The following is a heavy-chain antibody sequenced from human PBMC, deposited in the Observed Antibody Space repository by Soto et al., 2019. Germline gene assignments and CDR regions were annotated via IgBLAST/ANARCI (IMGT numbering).Heavy chain of an antibody. D-gene: IGHD4-17*01. CDR1: GGSFSGYY. CDR2: INHSGST. J-gene: IGHJ6*03. Sequence: QVQLQQWGAGLLKPSETLSLTCAVYGGSFSGYYWSWIRQPPGKGLEWIGEINHSGSTNYNPSLKSRVTISVDTSKNQFSLKLSSVTAADTAVYYCARGRREYGDYAYYYYYMDVWGKGTTVTVSS. CDR3: ARGRREYGDYAYYYYYMDV. V-gene: IGHV4-34*01.